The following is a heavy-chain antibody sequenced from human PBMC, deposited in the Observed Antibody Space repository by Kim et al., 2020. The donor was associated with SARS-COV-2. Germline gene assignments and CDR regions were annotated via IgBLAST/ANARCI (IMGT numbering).Heavy chain of an antibody. Sequence: GGSLRLSCAASGFTFSNYWMHWVRQAPGKGLVWVSRINRDGTSTSDADFVKGRFTISRDNAKNTLSLQMNSLRAEDTAVYYCARESTSYGADYWGQGTLV. V-gene: IGHV3-74*01. CDR1: GFTFSNYW. J-gene: IGHJ4*02. D-gene: IGHD3-16*01. CDR3: ARESTSYGADY. CDR2: INRDGTST.